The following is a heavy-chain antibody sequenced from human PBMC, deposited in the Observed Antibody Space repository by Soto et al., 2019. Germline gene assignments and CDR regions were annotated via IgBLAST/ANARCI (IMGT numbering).Heavy chain of an antibody. V-gene: IGHV3-23*01. CDR1: GFTFSSYA. CDR3: AKSPAPYYHYGMDV. J-gene: IGHJ6*02. CDR2: ISGSGGST. Sequence: GGSLRLSCAASGFTFSSYAMSWVRQAPGKGMEWVSAISGSGGSTYYADSVKGRFTISRDNSKNTLYLQMNSLRAEDTAVYYCAKSPAPYYHYGMDVWGQGTTVTVSS.